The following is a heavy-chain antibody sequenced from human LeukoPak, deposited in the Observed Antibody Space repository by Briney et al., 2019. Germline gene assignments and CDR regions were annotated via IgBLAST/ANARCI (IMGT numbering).Heavy chain of an antibody. J-gene: IGHJ3*01. Sequence: SETLSLTCTVSGASTSAYYWSWIRQPPGKGLEWIGYSYSGGNANYNPSLKSRVTISIDTSENQFSLRLTSVTAADTAVYFCAHSKRGGGYYINAFAVSGQGALVTIS. CDR1: GASTSAYY. V-gene: IGHV4-59*01. CDR2: SYSGGNA. D-gene: IGHD1-26*01. CDR3: AHSKRGGGYYINAFAV.